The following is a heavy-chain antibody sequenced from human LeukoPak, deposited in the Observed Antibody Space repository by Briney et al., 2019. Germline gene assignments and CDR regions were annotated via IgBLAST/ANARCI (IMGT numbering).Heavy chain of an antibody. V-gene: IGHV1-2*02. CDR1: GYTFTGNY. CDR2: INPNSGDT. Sequence: ASVKVSCKSSGYTFTGNYMHWVRQAPGQRLEWMGWINPNSGDTKYAKNFQGRVTMTRHTSITTTYMELRSLRSDDTAVYYCVRDRHTVAVAATLDYWGQGTLVTVSS. D-gene: IGHD6-19*01. CDR3: VRDRHTVAVAATLDY. J-gene: IGHJ4*02.